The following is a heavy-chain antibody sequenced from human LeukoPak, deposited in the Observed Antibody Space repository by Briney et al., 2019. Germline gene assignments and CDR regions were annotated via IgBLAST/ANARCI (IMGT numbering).Heavy chain of an antibody. Sequence: SVKVSCKASGFTFTSSAMQWVRQARGQRLEWIGWIVVGSGNTNYAQKFQERVTITRDMSTSTAYMGLSSLRSEDTAVYYCAANFVDILTGSDLGWFDPWGQGTLVTVSS. D-gene: IGHD3-9*01. CDR3: AANFVDILTGSDLGWFDP. CDR1: GFTFTSSA. CDR2: IVVGSGNT. J-gene: IGHJ5*02. V-gene: IGHV1-58*02.